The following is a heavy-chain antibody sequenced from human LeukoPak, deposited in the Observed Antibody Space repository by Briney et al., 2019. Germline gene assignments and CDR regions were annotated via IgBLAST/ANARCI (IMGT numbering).Heavy chain of an antibody. J-gene: IGHJ3*02. Sequence: GGSLRLSCAASGFTVSSNYMSWVRQAPGKGLEWVSVIYSGGSTYYADSVKGRFTISRDNSKNTLYLQMNSLRAEDTAVYYCARDLYGDLDFDIWXQGTMVTVSS. V-gene: IGHV3-53*01. CDR1: GFTVSSNY. CDR2: IYSGGST. CDR3: ARDLYGDLDFDI. D-gene: IGHD4-17*01.